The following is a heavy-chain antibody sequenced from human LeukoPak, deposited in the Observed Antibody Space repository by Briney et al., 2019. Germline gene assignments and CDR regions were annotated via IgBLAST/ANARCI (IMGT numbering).Heavy chain of an antibody. CDR1: GYSISSGYY. J-gene: IGHJ4*02. V-gene: IGHV4-38-2*02. CDR2: IYHSGST. Sequence: PSETLSLTCAVSGYSISSGYYWGWIRQPPGKGLEWIGSIYHSGSTYYNPSLKSRVTISVDTSKNQFSLKLSSVTAADTAVYYCAKEKNSGYYYHFNYWGQGTLVTVSS. CDR3: AKEKNSGYYYHFNY. D-gene: IGHD3-22*01.